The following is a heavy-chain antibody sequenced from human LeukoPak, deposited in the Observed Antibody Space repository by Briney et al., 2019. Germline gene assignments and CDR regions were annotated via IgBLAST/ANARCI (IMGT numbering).Heavy chain of an antibody. D-gene: IGHD6-6*01. CDR3: ARLSAPSAEDSSWAYYYYGMDV. CDR2: IYPGDSDT. Sequence: GESLKISCKGSGYSFTSYWIGWVRQMPGKGLEWMGIIYPGDSDTRYSPSFQGQVTISADKSISTAYLQWSSLKASDTAMYYRARLSAPSAEDSSWAYYYYGMDVWGRGTTVTVSS. J-gene: IGHJ6*02. CDR1: GYSFTSYW. V-gene: IGHV5-51*01.